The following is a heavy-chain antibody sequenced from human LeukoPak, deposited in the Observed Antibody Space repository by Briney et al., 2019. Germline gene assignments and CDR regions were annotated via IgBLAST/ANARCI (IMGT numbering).Heavy chain of an antibody. V-gene: IGHV3-7*03. Sequence: GGSLRLSCAASGFTFSSYWMSWVRQAPGKGLEWVANIKQDGSEKYYVDSVKGRFTISRDDGKNSLYLQMNSLRTEDTALYYCAKDIYRGLDMATRPDYWGQGTLVTVSS. J-gene: IGHJ4*02. D-gene: IGHD5-24*01. CDR1: GFTFSSYW. CDR3: AKDIYRGLDMATRPDY. CDR2: IKQDGSEK.